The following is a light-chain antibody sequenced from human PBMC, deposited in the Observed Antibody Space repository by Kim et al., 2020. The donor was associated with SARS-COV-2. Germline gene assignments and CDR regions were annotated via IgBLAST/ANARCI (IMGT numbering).Light chain of an antibody. CDR3: HQYSGSVAT. CDR1: QSISSW. Sequence: DIQMTQSPSPLSASVGDRVTITCRASQSISSWLAWYQQKSGKAPKLLVYKASTLEGGVPSRFSGSGSGTEFTLTISSLQPDDFATYYCHQYSGSVATFGQGTKVDIK. J-gene: IGKJ1*01. V-gene: IGKV1-5*03. CDR2: KAS.